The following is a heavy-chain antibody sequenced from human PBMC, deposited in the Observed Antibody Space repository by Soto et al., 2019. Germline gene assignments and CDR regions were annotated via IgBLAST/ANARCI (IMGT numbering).Heavy chain of an antibody. CDR1: GDSINNYY. CDR2: VPYTEST. CDR3: ARRRCLGVRCYEGNWLDP. J-gene: IGHJ5*02. V-gene: IGHV4-59*08. D-gene: IGHD2-8*01. Sequence: QVQLQESGPGLVKPSETLSLTCTVSGDSINNYYWNWVRQRPGKGLEWIGYVPYTESTNYNPSLKSRVPISMDTSKNQFSLKLTSVTAADTALYYCARRRCLGVRCYEGNWLDPWGQGILVTVSS.